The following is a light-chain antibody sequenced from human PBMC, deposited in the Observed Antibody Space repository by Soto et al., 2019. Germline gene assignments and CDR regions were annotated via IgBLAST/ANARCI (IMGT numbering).Light chain of an antibody. CDR3: QQYGSSPPT. V-gene: IGKV3-20*01. Sequence: ESVLTQPPGTLSVSPGESACLSCSARRSVRSSSLPWYHQIPGQAPRLLSNEASRRATGIPDRFSGSGSGTHFTLTISRLEPEDFAVYYCQQYGSSPPTFGQGTKVDIK. CDR2: EAS. CDR1: RSVRSSS. J-gene: IGKJ1*01.